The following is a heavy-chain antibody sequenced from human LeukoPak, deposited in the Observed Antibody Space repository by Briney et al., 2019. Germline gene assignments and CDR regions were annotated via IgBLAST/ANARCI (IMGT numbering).Heavy chain of an antibody. CDR3: ARDGGYCSGGSCYLFDI. CDR1: GFSISSGYY. Sequence: PSETLSLTCTVSGFSISSGYYWGWIRQPPGKGLEWIGSIYHSGSTYYNPSLKSRVTISVDTSKNHFSLKLSSVTAADTAVYYCARDGGYCSGGSCYLFDIWGQGTMVTVSS. CDR2: IYHSGST. V-gene: IGHV4-38-2*02. D-gene: IGHD2-15*01. J-gene: IGHJ3*02.